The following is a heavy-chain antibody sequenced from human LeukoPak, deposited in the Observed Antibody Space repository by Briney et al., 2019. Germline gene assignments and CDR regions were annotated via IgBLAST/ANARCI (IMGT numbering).Heavy chain of an antibody. CDR1: GFTFSGHG. D-gene: IGHD5-18*01. CDR3: ARVGGVSYGYFFDY. V-gene: IGHV3-53*01. CDR2: IYSGGST. Sequence: PGGSLRLSCAASGFTFSGHGMSWVRQAPGKGLEWVSVIYSGGSTYYADSVKGRFTISRDNSKNTLYLQMNSLRAEDTAVYYCARVGGVSYGYFFDYWGQGTLVTVSS. J-gene: IGHJ4*02.